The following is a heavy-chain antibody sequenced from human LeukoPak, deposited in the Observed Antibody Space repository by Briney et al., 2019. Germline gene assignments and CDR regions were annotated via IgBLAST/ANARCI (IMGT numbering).Heavy chain of an antibody. J-gene: IGHJ3*02. CDR1: GGTFSSYA. Sequence: SVKVSCKASGGTFSSYAISWVRQAPGQGLEWMGRIIPILGIANYAQKFQGRVTMTEDTSTDTAYMELSSLRSEDTAVYYCATDLEVGRDAFDIWGQGTMVTVSS. CDR3: ATDLEVGRDAFDI. CDR2: IIPILGIA. V-gene: IGHV1-69*04.